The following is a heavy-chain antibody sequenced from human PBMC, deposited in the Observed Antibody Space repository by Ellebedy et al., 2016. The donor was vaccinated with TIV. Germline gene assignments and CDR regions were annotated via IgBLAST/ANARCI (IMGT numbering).Heavy chain of an antibody. Sequence: GESLKISXAASGFTFSTYWMHWVRQAPGKGLEWVANIKQDGSEKYYVDSVKGRFTISRDNAKNSLYLQMNSLRAEDTAVYYCAKDLRGGGLDYWGQGTLVTVSS. CDR3: AKDLRGGGLDY. J-gene: IGHJ4*02. CDR1: GFTFSTYW. V-gene: IGHV3-7*01. D-gene: IGHD3-16*01. CDR2: IKQDGSEK.